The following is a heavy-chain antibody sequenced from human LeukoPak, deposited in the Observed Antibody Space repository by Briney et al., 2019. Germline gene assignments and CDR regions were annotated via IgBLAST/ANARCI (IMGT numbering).Heavy chain of an antibody. J-gene: IGHJ4*02. D-gene: IGHD6-13*01. CDR1: GGSISSGSYY. V-gene: IGHV4-61*02. CDR3: ARGAAVAFDY. Sequence: SETLSLTCTVSGGSISSGSYYWSWIRQPAGKGLEWIGRIYTSGSTNYNPSLKSRVTISVDTSKNQFSLKLSSVTAADTAVYYCARGAAVAFDYWGQGTLVTVSS. CDR2: IYTSGST.